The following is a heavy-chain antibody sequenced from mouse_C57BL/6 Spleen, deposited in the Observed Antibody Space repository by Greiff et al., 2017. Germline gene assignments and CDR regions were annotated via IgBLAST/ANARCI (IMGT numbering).Heavy chain of an antibody. CDR2: ISDGGSYT. CDR1: GFTFSSYA. D-gene: IGHD1-1*01. V-gene: IGHV5-4*03. J-gene: IGHJ2*01. CDR3: ARRGNYYGSRDYFDY. Sequence: EVKLMESGGGLVKPGGSLKLSCAASGFTFSSYAMSWVRQTPEKRLEWVATISDGGSYTYYPDNVQGRFTISRDNAKNNLYLQMSHLKSEDTAMYYCARRGNYYGSRDYFDYWGQGTTLTVSS.